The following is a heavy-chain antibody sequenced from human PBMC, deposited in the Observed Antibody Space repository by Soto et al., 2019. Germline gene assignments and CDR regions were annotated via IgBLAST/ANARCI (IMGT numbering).Heavy chain of an antibody. Sequence: EVQLVESGGGLVKPGGSLRLSCAASGFTFSNAWMNWVRQAPGKGLEWVGRIKSKTDGGTTDYAAPVKGRFTISRDDSKNTLYLQMSSLKTEDTAVYYCTTDGGDYFWGSYRSFSRYWGQGTLVTVFS. J-gene: IGHJ4*02. CDR2: IKSKTDGGTT. CDR3: TTDGGDYFWGSYRSFSRY. CDR1: GFTFSNAW. D-gene: IGHD3-16*02. V-gene: IGHV3-15*07.